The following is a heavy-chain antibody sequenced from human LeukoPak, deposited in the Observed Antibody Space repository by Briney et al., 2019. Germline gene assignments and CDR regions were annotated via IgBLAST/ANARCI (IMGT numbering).Heavy chain of an antibody. Sequence: GESLKISCKGSGYSFTNYWIDWVRQMPGKGLEWMGIIYPGDSDTRHSPSFQGQVTISADKSISTAYLQWSSLKASDTAMYYCARQYQDYFDYWGQGTLVTVSS. CDR1: GYSFTNYW. V-gene: IGHV5-51*01. CDR2: IYPGDSDT. CDR3: ARQYQDYFDY. J-gene: IGHJ4*02. D-gene: IGHD2-2*01.